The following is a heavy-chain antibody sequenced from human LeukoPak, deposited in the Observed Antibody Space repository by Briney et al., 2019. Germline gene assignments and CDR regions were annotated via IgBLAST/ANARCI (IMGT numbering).Heavy chain of an antibody. J-gene: IGHJ4*02. Sequence: GGSLRLSCAVSGFTFSSSWMHWVRQAPGKGLVWVSHIKTDGSTTAYADSVKGRFTISRDNAKDTLYLQMNSLRAEDTGVYYCARGDQQLPRSTPDYWGQGTLVTVSS. CDR3: ARGDQQLPRSTPDY. CDR2: IKTDGSTT. D-gene: IGHD2-2*01. V-gene: IGHV3-74*01. CDR1: GFTFSSSW.